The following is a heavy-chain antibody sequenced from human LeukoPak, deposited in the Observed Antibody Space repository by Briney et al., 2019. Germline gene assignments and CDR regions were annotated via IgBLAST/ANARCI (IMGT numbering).Heavy chain of an antibody. D-gene: IGHD6-19*01. CDR1: GGSISSSSYY. J-gene: IGHJ4*02. CDR2: IYYSGST. CDR3: ASRPYSGGWNVLDY. Sequence: SETLSLTCTVSGGSISSSSYYWGWIRQPPGKGLEWIGSIYYSGSTYYNPSLKSRVTISVDTSKNQFSLKLSSVTAADTAVYYCASRPYSGGWNVLDYWGQETLVTVSS. V-gene: IGHV4-39*01.